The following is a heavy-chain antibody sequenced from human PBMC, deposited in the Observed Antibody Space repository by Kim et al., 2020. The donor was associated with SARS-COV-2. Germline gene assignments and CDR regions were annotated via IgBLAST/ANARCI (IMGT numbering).Heavy chain of an antibody. J-gene: IGHJ6*02. D-gene: IGHD5-12*01. CDR1: GFTFSSFG. CDR2: ISYDGNNK. Sequence: GGSLRLSCAASGFTFSSFGMHWVRQAPGKGLEWVAVISYDGNNKYYADSVEGRFTISRDNSKNTLYLQMNSLRAEDTAVDYCSKDRNIGNDIGFYYGMDVWGQGTTVTVSS. V-gene: IGHV3-30*18. CDR3: SKDRNIGNDIGFYYGMDV.